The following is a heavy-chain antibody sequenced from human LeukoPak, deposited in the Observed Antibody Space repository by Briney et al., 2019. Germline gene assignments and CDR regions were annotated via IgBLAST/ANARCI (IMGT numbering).Heavy chain of an antibody. CDR1: GYIFASSW. Sequence: GGSLQISCQGSGYIFASSWIGWVRQLPGKGLEWMGIIYPGDSDTRYSPSFQGQVTISADKSISTAYLQWSSLKAADTAMYYCARGDDSSGYLTSFDYWGQGTLVTVSS. CDR3: ARGDDSSGYLTSFDY. V-gene: IGHV5-51*01. CDR2: IYPGDSDT. J-gene: IGHJ4*02. D-gene: IGHD3-22*01.